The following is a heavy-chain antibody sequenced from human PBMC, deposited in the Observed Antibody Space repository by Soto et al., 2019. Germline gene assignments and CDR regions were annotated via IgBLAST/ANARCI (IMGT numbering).Heavy chain of an antibody. J-gene: IGHJ4*02. CDR1: GFTFSSYA. CDR3: ARDVRVGATKGLDY. V-gene: IGHV3-30-3*01. Sequence: QVQLVESGGGVVQPGRSLRLSCAASGFTFSSYAMHWVRQAPGKGLEWVAVISYDGSNKYYADSVKGRFTISRDNSKNTLYLQMNSLRAEDTAVYYCARDVRVGATKGLDYWGQGTLVTVSS. D-gene: IGHD1-26*01. CDR2: ISYDGSNK.